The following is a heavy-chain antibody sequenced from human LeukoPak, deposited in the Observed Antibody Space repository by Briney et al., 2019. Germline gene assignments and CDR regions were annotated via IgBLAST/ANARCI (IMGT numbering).Heavy chain of an antibody. CDR1: GGSISSYY. D-gene: IGHD6-6*01. J-gene: IGHJ4*02. Sequence: SETLSLTCTVSGGSISSYYWSWIRQPAGKGLEWIGRIYTSGSTNYNPSLKSRVTMSVDTSKNQFSLKLSSVTAADTAVYYCAREGRGILGYSSSSGRGFDYWGQGTLVTVSS. CDR2: IYTSGST. CDR3: AREGRGILGYSSSSGRGFDY. V-gene: IGHV4-4*07.